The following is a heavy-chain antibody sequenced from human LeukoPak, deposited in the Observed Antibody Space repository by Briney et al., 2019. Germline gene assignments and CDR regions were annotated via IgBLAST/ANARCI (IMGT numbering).Heavy chain of an antibody. D-gene: IGHD5-24*01. Sequence: GGSLRLSCAASGFTFSDYYMNWIRQAPGKGLEWVSYISSSGTTIYYAGSVKGRFTISRDNAKNSLYLQMTSLRAEDTAVYYCARGRSRDGYNSYWGQGTLVTVSS. CDR3: ARGRSRDGYNSY. CDR1: GFTFSDYY. J-gene: IGHJ4*02. V-gene: IGHV3-11*01. CDR2: ISSSGTTI.